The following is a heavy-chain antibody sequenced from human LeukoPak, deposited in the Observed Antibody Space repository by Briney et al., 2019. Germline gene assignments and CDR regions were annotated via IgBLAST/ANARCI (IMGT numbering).Heavy chain of an antibody. Sequence: PGGSLGLSCAASGFTFSDYYMSWIRQAPGKGLEWVSYISTSGRTIYYADSVKGRFTISRDNSKNTVYLQMNSLRAEDTAVYYCTRDVIYASEIYSYGDSWGQGTQVTVSS. CDR3: TRDVIYASEIYSYGDS. CDR2: ISTSGRTI. CDR1: GFTFSDYY. V-gene: IGHV3-11*04. J-gene: IGHJ4*02. D-gene: IGHD3-16*01.